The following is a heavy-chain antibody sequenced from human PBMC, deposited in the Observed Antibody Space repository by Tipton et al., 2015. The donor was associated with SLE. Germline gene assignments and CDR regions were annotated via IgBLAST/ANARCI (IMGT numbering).Heavy chain of an antibody. CDR3: ARVHGSGSLYYFDY. CDR1: GYTFSSYD. CDR2: MNPNSGNT. D-gene: IGHD3-10*01. V-gene: IGHV1-8*02. J-gene: IGHJ4*02. Sequence: QVQLVQSGAEVKKPGASVKVSCKASGYTFSSYDINWVRQATGQGLEWMGWMNPNSGNTGYAQKFQGRVTMTRVTMTRNTSISTAYMELSSLTSEDTAVYYCARVHGSGSLYYFDYWGQGTLVTVSS.